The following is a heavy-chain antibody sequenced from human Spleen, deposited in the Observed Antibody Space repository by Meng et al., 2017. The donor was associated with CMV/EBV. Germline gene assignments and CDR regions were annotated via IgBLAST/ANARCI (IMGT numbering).Heavy chain of an antibody. J-gene: IGHJ5*02. V-gene: IGHV1-69*05. CDR2: IIPIFGTA. CDR3: ARAAAVPAVSWFDP. D-gene: IGHD2-2*01. CDR1: GGPFRSYA. Sequence: SGGPFRSYAISWVRQAPGQGLEWMGGIIPIFGTANYAQKFQGRVTITTDESTSTAYMELSSLRSEDTAVYYCARAAAVPAVSWFDPWGQGTLVTVSS.